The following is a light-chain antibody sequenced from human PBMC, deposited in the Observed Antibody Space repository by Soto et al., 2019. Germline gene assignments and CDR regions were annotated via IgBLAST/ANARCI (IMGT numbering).Light chain of an antibody. V-gene: IGKV1-33*01. CDR1: QDISNY. CDR3: QQSDSLPIT. J-gene: IGKJ5*01. CDR2: DAS. Sequence: DIQMTQSPSSLSASVGDRVTITCRASQDISNYLNWYQQRPGKAPKLLIYDASNLERGVTSRFSGTRSVTHFTFAITSLQPEDVATYYCQQSDSLPITFGQGTRLEI.